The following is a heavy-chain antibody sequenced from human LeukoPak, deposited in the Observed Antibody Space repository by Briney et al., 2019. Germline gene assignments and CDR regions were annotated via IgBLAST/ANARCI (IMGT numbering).Heavy chain of an antibody. CDR3: ARVRRPAAGRYYYYYYMDV. CDR1: GGSFSGYY. J-gene: IGHJ6*03. D-gene: IGHD2-2*01. Sequence: SENLSLTCAVYGGSFSGYYWSWIRQPPGKGLEWIGEINHSGSTNYNPSLKSRVTISVDTSKNQFSLKLSSVTAADTAVYYCARVRRPAAGRYYYYYYMDVWGKGTTVTVYS. CDR2: INHSGST. V-gene: IGHV4-34*01.